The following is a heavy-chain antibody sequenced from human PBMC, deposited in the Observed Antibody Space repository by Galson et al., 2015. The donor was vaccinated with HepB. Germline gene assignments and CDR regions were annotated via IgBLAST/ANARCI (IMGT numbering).Heavy chain of an antibody. CDR3: AKSIVTGTTDYFDY. CDR2: ISSSSSYI. CDR1: GFTFSSHS. Sequence: SLRLSCAASGFTFSSHSMNWVRQAPGKGLEWVSSISSSSSYIYYADSVKGRFTISRDNAKNSLYLQMNSLRAEDTAVYYCAKSIVTGTTDYFDYWGQGTLVTVSS. D-gene: IGHD1-7*01. V-gene: IGHV3-21*01. J-gene: IGHJ4*02.